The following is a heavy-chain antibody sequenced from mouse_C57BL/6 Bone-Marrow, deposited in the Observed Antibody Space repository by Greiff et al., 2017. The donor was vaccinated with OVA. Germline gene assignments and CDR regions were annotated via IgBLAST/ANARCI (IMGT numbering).Heavy chain of an antibody. J-gene: IGHJ4*01. CDR2: ISDGGSYT. CDR1: GFTFSSYA. V-gene: IGHV5-4*01. Sequence: EVKVVESGGGLVKPGGSLKLSCAASGFTFSSYAMSWVRQTPEKRLEWVATISDGGSYTYYPDNVKGRFTISRDNAKNNLYLQMRHLKAEDTAMYYCARDRNYGYYAMDYWGQGTSVTVSS. CDR3: ARDRNYGYYAMDY. D-gene: IGHD2-5*01.